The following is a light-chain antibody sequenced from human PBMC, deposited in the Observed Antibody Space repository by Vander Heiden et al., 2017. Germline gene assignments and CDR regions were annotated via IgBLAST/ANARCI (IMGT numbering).Light chain of an antibody. V-gene: IGLV2-11*01. J-gene: IGLJ1*01. CDR2: DVS. Sequence: QSALTQPRSVSGVPGQSVTISYTGTSNDVGGYNYVSLYHHHPGKGPRLMNYDVSGRHSGVPDRFFGSKSGNTATVTIAGLQAEDEADYYCCSYAGRDSLYVFGTGTKVTVL. CDR3: CSYAGRDSLYV. CDR1: SNDVGGYNY.